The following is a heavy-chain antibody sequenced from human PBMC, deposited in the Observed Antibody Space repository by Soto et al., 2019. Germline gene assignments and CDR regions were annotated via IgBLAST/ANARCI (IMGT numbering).Heavy chain of an antibody. Sequence: PGGSLRLSCAASGFTFSSYGMHWVRQAPGKGLEWVAVIWYDGSNKYYADPVKGRFTISRDNSKNTLYLQMNSLRAEDTAVYYCARDRGAFLAHAAYFDYWGQGTLVTVSS. V-gene: IGHV3-33*01. CDR3: ARDRGAFLAHAAYFDY. CDR2: IWYDGSNK. CDR1: GFTFSSYG. J-gene: IGHJ4*02.